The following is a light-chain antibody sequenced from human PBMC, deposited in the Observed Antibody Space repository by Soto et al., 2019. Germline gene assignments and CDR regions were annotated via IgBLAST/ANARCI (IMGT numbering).Light chain of an antibody. V-gene: IGLV1-40*01. J-gene: IGLJ2*01. Sequence: QSVLTQPPSVSGAPGQRVTISCTGSSSNIGAGYDVHWYQQLPGTAPKLLIYGNSNRTSGVPDRFSGSKSGTSASLAITGLQAEDEADYYCQSYDSSLSVVFGGVTKLTVL. CDR2: GNS. CDR3: QSYDSSLSVV. CDR1: SSNIGAGYD.